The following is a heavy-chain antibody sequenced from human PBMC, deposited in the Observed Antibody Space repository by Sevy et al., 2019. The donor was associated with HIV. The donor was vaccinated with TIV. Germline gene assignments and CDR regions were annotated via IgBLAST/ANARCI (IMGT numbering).Heavy chain of an antibody. J-gene: IGHJ4*02. CDR3: AKGNSGSFDY. CDR1: GFSFSNYW. CDR2: IKQDESES. V-gene: IGHV3-7*01. D-gene: IGHD3-10*01. Sequence: GGSLRLSCAASGFSFSNYWMHWVRQAPGKGLEWVANIKQDESESYYVASVKGRFTISRDNAKNSVYLEMNSLRPDDTAIYYCAKGNSGSFDYWCQGTLVTVSS.